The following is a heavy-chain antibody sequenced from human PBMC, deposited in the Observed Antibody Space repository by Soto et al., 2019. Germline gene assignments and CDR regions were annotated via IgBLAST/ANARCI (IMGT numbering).Heavy chain of an antibody. V-gene: IGHV3-11*01. J-gene: IGHJ4*02. CDR3: ARDWRRSSLGRYYFDY. CDR1: GFTFSDYY. Sequence: QVQLVESGGDLVKPGGSLRLSCAASGFTFSDYYMSWIRQAPGKGLEWVSYISSSGSTIYYADSVKGRFTISRDNAKNSVYLQMNSLRAEDTAVYYCARDWRRSSLGRYYFDYWGQGTLVTVSS. D-gene: IGHD6-6*01. CDR2: ISSSGSTI.